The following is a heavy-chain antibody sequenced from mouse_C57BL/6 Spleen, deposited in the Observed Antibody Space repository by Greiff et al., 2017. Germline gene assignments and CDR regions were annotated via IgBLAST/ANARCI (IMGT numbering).Heavy chain of an antibody. V-gene: IGHV3-6*01. CDR2: ISYDGSN. J-gene: IGHJ1*03. CDR1: GYSITSGYY. Sequence: EVQRVESGPGLVKPSQSLSLTCSVTGYSITSGYYWNWIRQFPGNKLEWMGYISYDGSNNYNPSLKNRISITRDTSKNQFFLKLNSLTTEDTATYYCARDNYGSSYEYFDVWGTGTTVTVSS. D-gene: IGHD1-1*01. CDR3: ARDNYGSSYEYFDV.